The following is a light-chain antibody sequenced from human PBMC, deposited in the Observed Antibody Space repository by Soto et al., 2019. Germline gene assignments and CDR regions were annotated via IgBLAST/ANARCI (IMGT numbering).Light chain of an antibody. V-gene: IGKV3-20*01. CDR1: QSVSSSY. CDR3: RQYGSSPPYT. CDR2: GAS. J-gene: IGKJ2*01. Sequence: EIVLTQSPGTLSLSPGERATLSCRASQSVSSSYLAWYQQKPGQASRLLIYGASSRATGIPDRFSGSGCGTDFTLTISRLEPEDFSVYYCRQYGSSPPYTFGQGTKLEIK.